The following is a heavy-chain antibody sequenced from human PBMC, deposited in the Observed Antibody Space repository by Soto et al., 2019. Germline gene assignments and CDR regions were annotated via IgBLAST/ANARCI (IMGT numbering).Heavy chain of an antibody. CDR1: GFTVSSNY. CDR3: ARDRGYFDY. J-gene: IGHJ4*02. Sequence: PGGSLRLSCAASGFTVSSNYMSWVRQAPGKGLEYVSAISSNGGSTYYANSVKGRFTISRDNSKNTLYLQMGSLRAEDMAVYYCARDRGYFDYWGQGTLVTVSS. V-gene: IGHV3-64*01. CDR2: ISSNGGST.